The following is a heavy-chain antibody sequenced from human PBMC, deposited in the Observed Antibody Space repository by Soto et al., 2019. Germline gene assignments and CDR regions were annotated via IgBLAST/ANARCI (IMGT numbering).Heavy chain of an antibody. J-gene: IGHJ6*03. D-gene: IGHD6-19*01. CDR3: ARDRGVAPPVAGNTHYYYYMDV. Sequence: QDQLVQSGVEVKKPGASVKVSCKASGYSFTNYGITWVRQAPGQRFEWMGWISAYNGNTNYAQKFQGRVTMTTDASTSTAYLELRSLRSDDTAVYYCARDRGVAPPVAGNTHYYYYMDVWDKGTTVTVSS. V-gene: IGHV1-18*01. CDR2: ISAYNGNT. CDR1: GYSFTNYG.